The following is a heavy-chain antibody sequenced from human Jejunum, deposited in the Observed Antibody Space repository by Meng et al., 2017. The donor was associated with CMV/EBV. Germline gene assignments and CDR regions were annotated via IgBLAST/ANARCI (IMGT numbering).Heavy chain of an antibody. J-gene: IGHJ4*02. CDR1: FPFSSYS. Sequence: FPFSSYSMNWVRPAPGKGLEWFSSISRTVVLTYYAGSVKGRFTISRDNGKSSVFLQMDSLRVEDTAVYYCARDPDYSTDWYGGGDFWGQGVLVTVSS. D-gene: IGHD4-11*01. V-gene: IGHV3-21*06. CDR2: ISRTVVLT. CDR3: ARDPDYSTDWYGGGDF.